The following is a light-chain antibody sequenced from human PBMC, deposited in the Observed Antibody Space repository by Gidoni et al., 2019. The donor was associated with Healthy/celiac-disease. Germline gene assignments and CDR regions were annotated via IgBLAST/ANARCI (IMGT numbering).Light chain of an antibody. CDR3: QQYGSSPPMYT. Sequence: EIVLTQYTGTRSYTPGERATLSCRASQSVSSSYLAWYQQKPGQAPRLLIYGASSRATGIPDRFSGSGSGTDFTLTISRLEPEDFAVYYCQQYGSSPPMYTFGEXTKLEIK. V-gene: IGKV3-20*01. J-gene: IGKJ2*01. CDR1: QSVSSSY. CDR2: GAS.